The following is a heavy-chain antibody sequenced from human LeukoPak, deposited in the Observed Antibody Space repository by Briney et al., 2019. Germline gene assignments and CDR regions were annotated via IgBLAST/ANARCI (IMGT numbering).Heavy chain of an antibody. CDR3: VRDRNYYDSGGYPFDP. CDR2: INPNSGGT. Sequence: ASVKVSCKASGYTFTGYYMHWVRQAPGQGLEWMGWINPNSGGTNYAQNFQGRVTMTRDTSINTAYMELSRLTSDDTAVYYCVRDRNYYDSGGYPFDPWGQGTLVTVSS. CDR1: GYTFTGYY. V-gene: IGHV1-2*02. D-gene: IGHD3-22*01. J-gene: IGHJ5*02.